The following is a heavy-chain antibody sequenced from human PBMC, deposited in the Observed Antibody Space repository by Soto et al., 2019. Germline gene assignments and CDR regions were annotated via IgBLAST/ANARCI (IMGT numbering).Heavy chain of an antibody. J-gene: IGHJ6*03. Sequence: GASVKVSCKASGYTFTSYDINWVRQATGQGLEWMGWMNPNSGNTGYAQKFQGRVTMTRNTSISTAYMELSSLRSEDTAVYYCARGISRYFDWLLGPLYMDVWGKGTTVTVSS. CDR3: ARGISRYFDWLLGPLYMDV. V-gene: IGHV1-8*01. D-gene: IGHD3-9*01. CDR2: MNPNSGNT. CDR1: GYTFTSYD.